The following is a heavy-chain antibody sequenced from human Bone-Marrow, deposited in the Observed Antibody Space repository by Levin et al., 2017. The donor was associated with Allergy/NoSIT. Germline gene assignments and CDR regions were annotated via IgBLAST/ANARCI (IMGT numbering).Heavy chain of an antibody. J-gene: IGHJ6*03. Sequence: GASVKVSCKASGYTFTNFAIGWVRQAPGQGLEWMGWISAYNGNTIYAQRLQGRVTMTTDTSTTTVYMELTSLRSDDTAVYYCARGRDYYYYMDVWGKGTTVTVSS. CDR3: ARGRDYYYYMDV. V-gene: IGHV1-18*01. CDR1: GYTFTNFA. CDR2: ISAYNGNT.